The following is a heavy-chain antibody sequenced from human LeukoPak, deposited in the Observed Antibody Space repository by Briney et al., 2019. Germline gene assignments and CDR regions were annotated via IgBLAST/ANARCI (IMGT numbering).Heavy chain of an antibody. CDR2: ISYDGSNK. V-gene: IGHV3-30-3*01. J-gene: IGHJ4*02. CDR1: GFTFSSYV. D-gene: IGHD1-1*01. CDR3: ARGATGICFDY. Sequence: GRSLRLSCAASGFTFSSYVMHWVRQAPGKGLEWVAVISYDGSNKYYADSVKGRFTISRDNSKNTLYLQMNSLRAEDTAVYYCARGATGICFDYWGQGTLVTVSS.